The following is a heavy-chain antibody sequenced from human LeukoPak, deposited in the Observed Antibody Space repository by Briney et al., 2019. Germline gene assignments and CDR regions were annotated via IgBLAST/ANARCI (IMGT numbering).Heavy chain of an antibody. D-gene: IGHD5-18*01. Sequence: PGGSLRLSCAASGFTFSSYAMHWVRQAPGKGLEWVAVISYDGSNKYYADSAKGRFTISRDNSKNTLYLQMNSLRAEDTAVYYCARGGRYSYGSDYFDYWGQGTLVTVSS. CDR1: GFTFSSYA. V-gene: IGHV3-30-3*01. CDR2: ISYDGSNK. J-gene: IGHJ4*02. CDR3: ARGGRYSYGSDYFDY.